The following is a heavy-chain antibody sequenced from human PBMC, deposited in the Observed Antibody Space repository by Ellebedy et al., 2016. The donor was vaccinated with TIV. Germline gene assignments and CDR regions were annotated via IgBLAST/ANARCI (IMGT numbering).Heavy chain of an antibody. V-gene: IGHV3-30-3*01. D-gene: IGHD2-2*01. CDR2: ISYDGSNK. CDR3: ARDIVVVPTAMPVGLGY. CDR1: GFTFSSYA. J-gene: IGHJ4*02. Sequence: SLKISCAASGFTFSSYAMHWVRQAPDKGLEWVAVISYDGSNKYYADSVKGRFTISRDNSKNTLYLQMNSLRAEDTAVYYCARDIVVVPTAMPVGLGYWGQGTLVTVSS.